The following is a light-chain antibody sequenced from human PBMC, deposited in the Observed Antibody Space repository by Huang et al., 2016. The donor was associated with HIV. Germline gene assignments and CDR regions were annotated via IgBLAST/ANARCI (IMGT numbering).Light chain of an antibody. Sequence: DIQMTQSPSSLSASVGDRVIITCRASQTINSYLHWYQQKPGKAPQLLIYAASNLQSGVPSRFSGGGSGTDFTLTISSLQPEDFATYYCQQTYSSPRTFGQGTKVDIK. CDR3: QQTYSSPRT. V-gene: IGKV1-39*01. J-gene: IGKJ1*01. CDR1: QTINSY. CDR2: AAS.